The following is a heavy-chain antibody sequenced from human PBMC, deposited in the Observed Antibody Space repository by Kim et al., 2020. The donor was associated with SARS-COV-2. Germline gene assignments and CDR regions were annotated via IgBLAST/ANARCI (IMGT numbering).Heavy chain of an antibody. D-gene: IGHD1-26*01. J-gene: IGHJ4*02. CDR3: AKDSGEWELPDYYFDY. CDR1: GFTFSSYG. Sequence: GGSLRLSCAASGFTFSSYGMHWVRQAPGKGLEWVAVISYDGSNKYYADSVKGRFTISRDNSKNTLYLQMNSLRAEDTAVYYCAKDSGEWELPDYYFDYWGQGTLVTVSS. CDR2: ISYDGSNK. V-gene: IGHV3-30*18.